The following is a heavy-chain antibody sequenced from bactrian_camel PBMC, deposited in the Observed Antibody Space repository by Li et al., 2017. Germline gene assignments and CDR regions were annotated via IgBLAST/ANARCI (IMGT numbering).Heavy chain of an antibody. CDR3: AADRDRLSVSCGRNWDFEYEYRF. D-gene: IGHD1*01. Sequence: HVQLVESGGGSVQAGGSLRLSCSASGAAYSRSSSYCVAWFRQDQGKGREGVATILTGDATTTYSDSVKGRFTISQDTAKNTIYLQMNSLEVEDTGMYYCAADRDRLSVSCGRNWDFEYEYRFWGQGTQVTVS. CDR2: ILTGDATT. J-gene: IGHJ4*01. CDR1: GAAYSRSSSYC. V-gene: IGHV3S1*01.